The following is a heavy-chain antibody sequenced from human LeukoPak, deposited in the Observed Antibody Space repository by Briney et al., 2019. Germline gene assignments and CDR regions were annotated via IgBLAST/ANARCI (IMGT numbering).Heavy chain of an antibody. V-gene: IGHV1-46*01. D-gene: IGHD1/OR15-1a*01. CDR1: GYTFTSYY. CDR2: INPSGGST. J-gene: IGHJ5*02. CDR3: ARDLNNRRGFDP. Sequence: ASVKVSCKASGYTFTSYYMHWVRQAPGQGLEWMGIINPSGGSTSYAQKFQGRVTITRDTSTSTVYMELSSLRSEDTAVYYCARDLNNRRGFDPWGQGTLVTVSS.